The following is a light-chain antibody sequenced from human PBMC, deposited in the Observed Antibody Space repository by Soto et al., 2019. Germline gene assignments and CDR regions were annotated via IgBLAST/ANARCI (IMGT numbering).Light chain of an antibody. CDR3: KKYGSSPT. J-gene: IGKJ4*01. CDR2: GAS. V-gene: IGKV3-20*01. Sequence: EIVLTQSPGTLSLSPGERATLSCRASQSVSSSYLAWYQQKPGQAPRLLIYGASRRATGIPDRFSGSGSGTDFTLTISRLEPDDFAVYYCKKYGSSPTFGGGTKVEIK. CDR1: QSVSSSY.